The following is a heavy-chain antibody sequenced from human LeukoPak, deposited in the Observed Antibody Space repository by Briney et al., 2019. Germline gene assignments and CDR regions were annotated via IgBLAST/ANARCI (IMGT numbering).Heavy chain of an antibody. CDR3: AREYDIAEPPYYYYGMDV. J-gene: IGHJ6*02. CDR2: INPNSGGT. CDR1: GYTFTGYY. Sequence: GASVKVSCKASGYTFTGYYMHWVRQAPGQGLEWMGWINPNSGGTNYAQKFQGRVTMTRDTSISTAYMELSRLRSDDTAVYYCAREYDIAEPPYYYYGMDVWGQGTTVTVSS. V-gene: IGHV1-2*02. D-gene: IGHD3-9*01.